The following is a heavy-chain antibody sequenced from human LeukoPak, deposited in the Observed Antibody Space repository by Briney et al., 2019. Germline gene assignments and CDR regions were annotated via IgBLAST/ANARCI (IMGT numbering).Heavy chain of an antibody. J-gene: IGHJ4*02. V-gene: IGHV1-69*06. CDR3: ASSYYYDSSGPFDY. CDR1: GGTFSSYA. Sequence: ASVKVSCKASGGTFSSYAISWVRQAPGQGLEWMGGIIPIFGTANYAQKFQGRVTITADKSTSTAYMELSSLRSEDTAVYYCASSYYYDSSGPFDYWGQGTLVTVSS. CDR2: IIPIFGTA. D-gene: IGHD3-22*01.